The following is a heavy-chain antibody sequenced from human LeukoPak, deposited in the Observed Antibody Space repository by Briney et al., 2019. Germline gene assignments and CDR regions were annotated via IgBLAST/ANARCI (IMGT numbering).Heavy chain of an antibody. V-gene: IGHV3-21*01. J-gene: IGHJ4*02. CDR3: ARDLSDSSGYNYFDY. Sequence: GGSLRLSCAASGFTFSSYSMNWVRQAPGKGLEWVSSISSSSSYIYYADSVKGRFTISRDNAKNSLYLQMNSLRAEDTAVYYCARDLSDSSGYNYFDYWGQGTLVTVSS. CDR1: GFTFSSYS. CDR2: ISSSSSYI. D-gene: IGHD3-22*01.